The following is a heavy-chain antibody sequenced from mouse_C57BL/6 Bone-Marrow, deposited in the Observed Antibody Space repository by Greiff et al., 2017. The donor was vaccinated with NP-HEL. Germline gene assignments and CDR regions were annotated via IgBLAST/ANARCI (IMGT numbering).Heavy chain of an antibody. J-gene: IGHJ1*03. CDR1: GFTFSDAW. Sequence: EVKLEESGGGLVQPGGSMKLSCAASGFTFSDAWMDWVRQSPEKGLEWVAEIRNKANNHATYYAESVKGRFTISRDDSKSSVYLQMNSLRAEDTGIYYCTSERGTTVVSYWYFDVWGTGTTVTVSS. V-gene: IGHV6-6*01. D-gene: IGHD1-1*01. CDR3: TSERGTTVVSYWYFDV. CDR2: IRNKANNHAT.